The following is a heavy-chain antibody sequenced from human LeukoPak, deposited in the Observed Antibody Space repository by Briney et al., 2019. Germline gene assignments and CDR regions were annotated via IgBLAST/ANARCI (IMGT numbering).Heavy chain of an antibody. J-gene: IGHJ4*02. CDR3: ARVGNSGTYQFDY. CDR2: IYTGGST. Sequence: SETLSLTCTVSGGSISSGNYYWSWIRQPAGKELEWIGRIYTGGSTNYNPSLKSRVTISGDTSKNQFSLKLSSVTAADTAFYYCARVGNSGTYQFDYWGQGTLVTVSS. D-gene: IGHD1-26*01. CDR1: GGSISSGNYY. V-gene: IGHV4-61*02.